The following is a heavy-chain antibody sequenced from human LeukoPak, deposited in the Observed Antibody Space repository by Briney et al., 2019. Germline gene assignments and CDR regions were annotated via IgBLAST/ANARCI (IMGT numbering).Heavy chain of an antibody. CDR1: GLTFSKYW. V-gene: IGHV3-7*04. CDR3: ARDYYSSTDYYYFDY. J-gene: IGHJ4*02. CDR2: INEDGSGK. D-gene: IGHD3-22*01. Sequence: RGSLRLSCAASGLTFSKYWMSWVRQAPGKGLEWVALINEDGSGKYYVDSAKGRFTLSRDNAENTLYLQMNSVRAEETAVSYCARDYYSSTDYYYFDYWGQGTLVTVSS.